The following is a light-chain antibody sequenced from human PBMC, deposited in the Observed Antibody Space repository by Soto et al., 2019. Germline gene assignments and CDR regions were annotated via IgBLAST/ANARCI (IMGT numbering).Light chain of an antibody. J-gene: IGLJ2*01. CDR2: EVS. CDR3: SSFAGGNNLL. Sequence: QSALTQPPSASGSPGQSVTISCTGTSSDVGGYNFVSWYQQHPGKAPKLLIYEVSKRPSGVPDRFSGSKSDNTASLTVSGIQAEDEADYYCSSFAGGNNLLFGGGTKVTVL. V-gene: IGLV2-8*01. CDR1: SSDVGGYNF.